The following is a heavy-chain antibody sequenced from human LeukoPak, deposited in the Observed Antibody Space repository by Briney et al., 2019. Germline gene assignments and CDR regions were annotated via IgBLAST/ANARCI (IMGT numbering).Heavy chain of an antibody. CDR1: GFTVSSNY. V-gene: IGHV3-66*01. Sequence: GGSLRLSCAASGFTVSSNYMSWVRQAPGKGLEWVSVIYSGGSTYYADSVKGRFTISRDNPKNTLYLQMNSLGAEDTAVYYCARGLPRVATAYLTWGQGTLVTVSS. CDR3: ARGLPRVATAYLT. CDR2: IYSGGST. D-gene: IGHD5-12*01. J-gene: IGHJ4*02.